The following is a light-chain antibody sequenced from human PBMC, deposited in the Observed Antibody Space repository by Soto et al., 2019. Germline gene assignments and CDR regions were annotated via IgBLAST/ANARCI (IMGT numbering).Light chain of an antibody. V-gene: IGLV3-21*04. CDR3: QLWDSSTYHPV. CDR2: YDG. CDR1: NIGSYS. Sequence: SYELTQPPSVSVAPGQTARVTCGGNNIGSYSVHWYQQKPGQAPALVIYYDGDRPSGIPERFSGSNSGNTATLTISRVEAGDEADYYCQLWDSSTYHPVFGGGTKLTVL. J-gene: IGLJ2*01.